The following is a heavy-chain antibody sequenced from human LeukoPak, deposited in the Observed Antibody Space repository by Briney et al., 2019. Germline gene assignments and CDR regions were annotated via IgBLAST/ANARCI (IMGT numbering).Heavy chain of an antibody. J-gene: IGHJ5*02. CDR1: GYSFTSYW. D-gene: IGHD5-12*01. Sequence: GESLQISCKGSGYSFTSYWIGWVRPMPGKGLEWMGIIYPGDSDARYSPSFQGQVTISADKSISTAYLQWSSLKASDTAMYYCARQDGYDTTNWFDPWGQGTLVTVSS. CDR2: IYPGDSDA. CDR3: ARQDGYDTTNWFDP. V-gene: IGHV5-51*01.